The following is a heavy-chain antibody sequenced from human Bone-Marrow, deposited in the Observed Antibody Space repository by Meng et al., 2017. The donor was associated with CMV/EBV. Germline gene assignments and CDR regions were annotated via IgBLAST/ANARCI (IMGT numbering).Heavy chain of an antibody. J-gene: IGHJ5*02. CDR1: GFTFSSYW. CDR3: ARDGSLDP. Sequence: GESLKISCAASGFTFSSYWMSWVRQAPGKGLEWVANIKQDGSEKYYVDSVKGRFTISRDNAKNSLYVQMNSLRAEDTAVYYCARDGSLDPWGQGTLVTVSS. CDR2: IKQDGSEK. V-gene: IGHV3-7*01.